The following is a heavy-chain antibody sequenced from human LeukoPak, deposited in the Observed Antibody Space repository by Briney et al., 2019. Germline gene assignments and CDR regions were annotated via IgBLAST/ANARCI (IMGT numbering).Heavy chain of an antibody. Sequence: GGSLRLSCAASGFTFSSYAMSWVRQTPGKGLEWVTAISGSGGSTYYADSVKGRFTISRDNAKNSLYLQMNSLRAEDTALYYCARESGWGYFYYYMDVWGKGTTVTVSS. J-gene: IGHJ6*03. CDR1: GFTFSSYA. CDR3: ARESGWGYFYYYMDV. CDR2: ISGSGGST. V-gene: IGHV3-23*01. D-gene: IGHD3-10*01.